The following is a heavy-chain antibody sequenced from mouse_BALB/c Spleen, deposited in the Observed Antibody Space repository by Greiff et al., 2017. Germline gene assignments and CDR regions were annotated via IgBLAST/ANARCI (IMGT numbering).Heavy chain of an antibody. V-gene: IGHV1-55*01. CDR1: GYTFTGYW. J-gene: IGHJ2*01. CDR3: AKDGSGYCFDY. Sequence: QVQLQQSGPELVKPGASVKLSCKASGYTFTGYWINWVKLSHGQGLEWIGDIYPGSGSTNYNRKFKSKATLTVDTSSSTAYMQLSSLASEDSALYACAKDGSGYCFDYWGQGTTVTVSS. D-gene: IGHD1-1*01. CDR2: IYPGSGST.